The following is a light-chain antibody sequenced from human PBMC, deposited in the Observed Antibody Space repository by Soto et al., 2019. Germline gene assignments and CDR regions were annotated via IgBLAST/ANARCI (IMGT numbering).Light chain of an antibody. CDR2: AAS. CDR3: QSYYGAAWT. Sequence: DIQMTQSPSSLSASVGDRVTITCRASQGISTYLVWYQQKPGTVPKLLLFAASTLQSGVPSRVSGSGSGTDLTITIRGLEPADVATCYCQSYYGAAWTFGQGTKVEIK. J-gene: IGKJ1*01. CDR1: QGISTY. V-gene: IGKV1-27*01.